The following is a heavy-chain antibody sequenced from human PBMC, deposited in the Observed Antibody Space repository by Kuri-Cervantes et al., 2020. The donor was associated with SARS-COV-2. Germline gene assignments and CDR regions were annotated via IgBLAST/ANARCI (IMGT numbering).Heavy chain of an antibody. J-gene: IGHJ4*02. V-gene: IGHV3-64D*08. CDR3: VRSGAVAGTFDY. CDR1: GFTFSSYA. Sequence: GGSLRLSCSASGFTFSSYAMHWVRQAPGKGLEYVSAISSNGGSTYYADSVKGRLTISRDNSKNTLHLQMSSLRAEDTAVYYCVRSGAVAGTFDYWGQGTLVTVSS. D-gene: IGHD6-19*01. CDR2: ISSNGGST.